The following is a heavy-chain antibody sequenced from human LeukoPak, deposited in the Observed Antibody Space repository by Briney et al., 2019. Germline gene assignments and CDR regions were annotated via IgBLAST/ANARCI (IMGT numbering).Heavy chain of an antibody. J-gene: IGHJ4*02. CDR1: GFTFDDYS. CDR3: AREGYGDYEGDY. V-gene: IGHV3-20*04. D-gene: IGHD4-17*01. CDR2: INWNGGST. Sequence: RPGGSLRLSCAASGFTFDDYSMSWVRQAPGKGLEWVSGINWNGGSTGYADSVKGRFTISRDNAKSSLYLQMNSLRAEDTALYYCAREGYGDYEGDYWGQGTLVTVSS.